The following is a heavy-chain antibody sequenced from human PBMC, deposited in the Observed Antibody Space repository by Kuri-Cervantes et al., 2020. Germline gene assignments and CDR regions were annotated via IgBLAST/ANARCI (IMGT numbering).Heavy chain of an antibody. CDR3: ARVTHREVVPAEDY. D-gene: IGHD2-2*01. J-gene: IGHJ4*02. V-gene: IGHV1-18*01. Sequence: ASVKVSCKASGYTFSICAITWVRQAPGQGLEWMGWINPNNDNTNHAQILQGRVTMTTDTSTSTAYMELRSLRSDDTAVYYCARVTHREVVPAEDYWGQGTLVTVSS. CDR1: GYTFSICA. CDR2: INPNNDNT.